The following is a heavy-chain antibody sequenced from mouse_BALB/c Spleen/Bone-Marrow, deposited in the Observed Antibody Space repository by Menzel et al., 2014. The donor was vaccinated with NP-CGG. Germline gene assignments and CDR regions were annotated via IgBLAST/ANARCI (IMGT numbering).Heavy chain of an antibody. D-gene: IGHD1-1*01. CDR2: INPDSSTI. CDR3: ARLNYYGNLFV. CDR1: RFDFSRYW. J-gene: IGHJ1*01. V-gene: IGHV4-1*02. Sequence: EVKLVESGGSLVQPGGSLKLSCAASRFDFSRYWMSWVRPAPGKGLEWIGEINPDSSTINYTPSLKDKFIISRDNAKNTLYLQMSKVRSEDTALYYCARLNYYGNLFVWGAGTTVTVSS.